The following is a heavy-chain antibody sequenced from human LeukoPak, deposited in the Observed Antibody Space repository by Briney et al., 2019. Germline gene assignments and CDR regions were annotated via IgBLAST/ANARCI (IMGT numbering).Heavy chain of an antibody. CDR2: INPNSGGT. CDR3: ARDHYHDSSGPPDY. D-gene: IGHD3-22*01. V-gene: IGHV1-2*02. J-gene: IGHJ4*02. Sequence: GASVKVSCKASGYTFTGYYMHWVRRAPGQGLEWMGWINPNSGGTNYAQKFQGRVTMTRDTSISTAYMELSRLRSDDTAVYYCARDHYHDSSGPPDYWGQGTLVTVSS. CDR1: GYTFTGYY.